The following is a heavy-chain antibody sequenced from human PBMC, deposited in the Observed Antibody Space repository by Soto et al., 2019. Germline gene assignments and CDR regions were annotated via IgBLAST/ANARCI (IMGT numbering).Heavy chain of an antibody. D-gene: IGHD3-10*01. CDR1: GIPVSSNY. CDR3: ARDGPYYYASRMDV. CDR2: LHSGGDT. V-gene: IGHV3-53*04. J-gene: IGHJ6*02. Sequence: EVQLVESGGGLVQPGGSLRLSCVASGIPVSSNYMTWVRQAPGKGLEWVSVLHSGGDTYYANSVKGRFTISRHDSTNTLYLQMISLTPEETSVYYCARDGPYYYASRMDVWGQGTTVTVSS.